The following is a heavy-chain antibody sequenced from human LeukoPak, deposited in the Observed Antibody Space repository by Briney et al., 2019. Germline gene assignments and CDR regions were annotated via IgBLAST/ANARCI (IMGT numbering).Heavy chain of an antibody. CDR1: GGSIYSYY. J-gene: IGHJ3*02. CDR3: ARYIVSYPHDAFDI. CDR2: IYYSGST. V-gene: IGHV4-59*01. D-gene: IGHD1-26*01. Sequence: SETLSLTCTVSGGSIYSYYWSWIRQPPGKGLEWIGYIYYSGSTSYNPSLKSRVTISVDTSKKQFSLKLSSVTAADTAFYYCARYIVSYPHDAFDIWGQGTMVTVSS.